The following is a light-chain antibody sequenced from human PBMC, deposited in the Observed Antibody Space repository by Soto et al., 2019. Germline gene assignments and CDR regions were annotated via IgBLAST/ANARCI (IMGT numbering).Light chain of an antibody. J-gene: IGKJ1*01. CDR3: HQYNVWLQT. V-gene: IGKV3-15*01. CDR2: GAS. CDR1: QSVSGD. Sequence: EIVMTQSPGTLSVSPGERATLSCRASQSVSGDLAWYQQKHGQAPRLLIYGASTRATGVPARFSGSGSGTEFTLTISGLQSEDFAVYYCHQYNVWLQTFGQGTKVEIK.